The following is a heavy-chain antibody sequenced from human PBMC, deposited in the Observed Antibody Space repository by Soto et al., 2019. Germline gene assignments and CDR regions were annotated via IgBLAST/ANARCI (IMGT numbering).Heavy chain of an antibody. J-gene: IGHJ6*02. CDR2: ISYDGSNK. CDR3: AKDADLGPISPVIYGMDV. Sequence: QVPLVESGGGVVQPGRSLRLSCAASGSTFSSYGMHWVRQAPGKGLEWVAVISYDGSNKYYADSVKGRFTISRDNSKNTLYLQMNSLRAEDTAVYYCAKDADLGPISPVIYGMDVWGQGTTVTVSS. D-gene: IGHD2-21*01. V-gene: IGHV3-30*18. CDR1: GSTFSSYG.